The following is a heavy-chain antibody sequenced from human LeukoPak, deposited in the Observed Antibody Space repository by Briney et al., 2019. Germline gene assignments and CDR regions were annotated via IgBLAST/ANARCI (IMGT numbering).Heavy chain of an antibody. Sequence: GGSLRLSCAASGFTLSSYAMHWVCQAPGKGLEWEAVISYDGSNKYYADSVKGRFTISRDNSKNTLYLQMNSLRAEDTAVYYCARDNGYSYGYSYYYYGMDVWGQGATVTVSS. V-gene: IGHV3-30-3*01. D-gene: IGHD5-18*01. CDR2: ISYDGSNK. CDR3: ARDNGYSYGYSYYYYGMDV. CDR1: GFTLSSYA. J-gene: IGHJ6*02.